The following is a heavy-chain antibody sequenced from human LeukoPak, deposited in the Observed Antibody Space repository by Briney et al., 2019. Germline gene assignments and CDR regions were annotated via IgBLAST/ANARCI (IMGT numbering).Heavy chain of an antibody. CDR3: TTDGVHKFGLNG. D-gene: IGHD3-16*01. J-gene: IGHJ4*02. Sequence: GGSLSLSCAASGLTFSLACMGGVRQAPQGGGECVGQIELKNDGRSKDYAAPVKGRFTMSRDDSKNTLYLQMISLKSEDTGMYYCTTDGVHKFGLNGWGQGTLVIVS. CDR2: IELKNDGRSK. V-gene: IGHV3-15*04. CDR1: GLTFSLAC.